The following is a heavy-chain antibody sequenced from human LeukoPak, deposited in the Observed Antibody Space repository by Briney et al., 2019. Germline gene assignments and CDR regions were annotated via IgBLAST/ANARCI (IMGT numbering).Heavy chain of an antibody. V-gene: IGHV1-46*01. CDR2: VNPSDGRP. D-gene: IGHD3-22*01. Sequence: ASVKVSCKASGYTFTSYYIHWARQVPGQGLEWMGLVNPSDGRPTYAQTFQGRLTMTRDTSTSTVYMELSSLRSDDTAVYYCARDPSYSDLYDGDYRGQGTLVTVSS. CDR1: GYTFTSYY. CDR3: ARDPSYSDLYDGDY. J-gene: IGHJ4*02.